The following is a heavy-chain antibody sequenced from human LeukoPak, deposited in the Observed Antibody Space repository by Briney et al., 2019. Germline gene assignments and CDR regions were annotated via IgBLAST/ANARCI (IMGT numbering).Heavy chain of an antibody. CDR2: LSNTGSDI. V-gene: IGHV3-11*01. Sequence: GGSLRLSCAVSGFTFSDHYMTWIRQAPGKGLEYISYLSNTGSDISYADSVKGRFTISRDNAKNSLYLQMNSLRAEDTAVYYCARVVSRSNTYYYYGMDVWGQGTTVTVSS. J-gene: IGHJ6*02. CDR3: ARVVSRSNTYYYYGMDV. CDR1: GFTFSDHY.